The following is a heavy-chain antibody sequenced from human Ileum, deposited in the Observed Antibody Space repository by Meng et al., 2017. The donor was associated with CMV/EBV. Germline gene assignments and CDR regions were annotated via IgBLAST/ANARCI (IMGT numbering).Heavy chain of an antibody. V-gene: IGHV2-5*04. Sequence: LTLTCTFSGFSLTTDGVAVGWIRQPPGKALEWLALIYWNDVEHYSPSLKSRLTITKDTSKDQVVLTMANMDPVDTGTYYCIYGVAIFWGQGTLVTVSS. D-gene: IGHD2-15*01. CDR3: IYGVAIF. CDR2: IYWNDVE. CDR1: GFSLTTDGVA. J-gene: IGHJ4*02.